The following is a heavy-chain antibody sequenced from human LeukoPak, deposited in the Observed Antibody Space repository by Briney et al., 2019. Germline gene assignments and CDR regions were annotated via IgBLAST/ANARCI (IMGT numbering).Heavy chain of an antibody. CDR1: GFNFSIYW. D-gene: IGHD3-22*01. V-gene: IGHV3-49*03. CDR3: TRDQFPMIVVVFDY. CDR2: IRSKAYGGTT. J-gene: IGHJ4*02. Sequence: GGSLRLSCAASGFNFSIYWMSWFRQAPGKGLEWVGFIRSKAYGGTTEYAASVKGRFTISRDDSKSIAYLQMNSLKTEDTAVYYCTRDQFPMIVVVFDYWGQGTLVTVSS.